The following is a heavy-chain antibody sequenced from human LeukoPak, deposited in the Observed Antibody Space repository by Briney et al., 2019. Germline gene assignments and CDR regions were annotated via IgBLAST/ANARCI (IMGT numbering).Heavy chain of an antibody. D-gene: IGHD4-23*01. V-gene: IGHV1-69*11. CDR1: GGTFSSYA. CDR3: AISDTGLNSPFDY. J-gene: IGHJ4*02. CDR2: IIPILGTA. Sequence: GASVKVSCKASGGTFSSYAISWVRQAPGQGLEWMGRIIPILGTANYAQKFQGRVTITTDESTSTAYMELSSLRSEDTAVYYCAISDTGLNSPFDYWGQGTLVTVSS.